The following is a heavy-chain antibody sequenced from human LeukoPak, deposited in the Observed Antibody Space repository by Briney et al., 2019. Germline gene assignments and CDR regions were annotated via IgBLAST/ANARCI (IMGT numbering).Heavy chain of an antibody. CDR2: FNPNSGRT. CDR3: ARADRLDGGPYLIGP. CDR1: GYSFTDYY. V-gene: IGHV1-2*02. D-gene: IGHD3-16*01. J-gene: IGHJ5*02. Sequence: ASVKVSCKTSGYSFTDYYMHWVRQAPGQGLEWMGWFNPNSGRTSSARKFQGRVTMTRDPSITTVYMEVTWLTSDDTAIYYCARADRLDGGPYLIGPWGQGTLVTVSS.